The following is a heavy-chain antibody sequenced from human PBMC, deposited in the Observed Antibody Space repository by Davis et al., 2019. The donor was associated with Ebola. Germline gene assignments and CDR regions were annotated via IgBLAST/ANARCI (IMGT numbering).Heavy chain of an antibody. V-gene: IGHV1-46*01. CDR2: INPSGGST. Sequence: ASVKVSCKASGGTFSSYAISWVRQAPGQGLEWMGIINPSGGSTSYAQKFQGRVTMTRDTSTSTVYMELSSLRSEDTAVYYCASSYSSVLPNVWGQGTTVTVSS. D-gene: IGHD6-19*01. CDR3: ASSYSSVLPNV. J-gene: IGHJ6*02. CDR1: GGTFSSYA.